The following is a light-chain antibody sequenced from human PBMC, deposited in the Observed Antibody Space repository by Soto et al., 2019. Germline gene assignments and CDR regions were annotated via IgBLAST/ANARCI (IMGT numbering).Light chain of an antibody. CDR3: QQYHTYLYT. CDR2: KAS. J-gene: IGKJ2*01. CDR1: QSLGGW. V-gene: IGKV1-5*03. Sequence: DIKMTHSPSSLVAFVGDRVTITCRASQSLGGWLAWYPQKPGEAPKLLIYKASTLENGVPSRFSGSGSGTEFTLTIRSLQPDDSATYFCQQYHTYLYTFGQGTKLEI.